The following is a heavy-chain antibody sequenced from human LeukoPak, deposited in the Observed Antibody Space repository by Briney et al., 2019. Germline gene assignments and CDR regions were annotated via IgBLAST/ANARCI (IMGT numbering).Heavy chain of an antibody. V-gene: IGHV3-23*01. D-gene: IGHD3-3*01. CDR3: AKDLHLRDFWSGYFDY. CDR1: GFIFSNYG. Sequence: QAGGSLRLSCAASGFIFSNYGMNWVRQAPGKGLEWVVAISASGSATSYADSVRGRFTISRDNSKSTTYLQMNSLRAEDTAAFYCAKDLHLRDFWSGYFDYWGQGTLVTVSS. CDR2: ISASGSAT. J-gene: IGHJ4*02.